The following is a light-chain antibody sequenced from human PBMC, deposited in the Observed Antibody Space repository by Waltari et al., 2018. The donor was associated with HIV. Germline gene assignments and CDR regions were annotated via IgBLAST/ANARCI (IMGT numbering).Light chain of an antibody. Sequence: QAVVTQEPSLTVSPGGTVPLTCGSSTGAVTSGHYPYWFQQKPGQAPRTLIYDTTNQHSWTPARFSGSLLGGKAALTLSGAQPEDEADYYCLLSYSGARLVVFGGGTKLTVL. CDR3: LLSYSGARLVV. CDR2: DTT. CDR1: TGAVTSGHY. J-gene: IGLJ2*01. V-gene: IGLV7-46*01.